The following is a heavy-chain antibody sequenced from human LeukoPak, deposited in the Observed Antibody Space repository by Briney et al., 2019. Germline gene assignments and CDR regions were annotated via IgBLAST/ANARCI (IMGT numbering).Heavy chain of an antibody. J-gene: IGHJ6*02. D-gene: IGHD6-13*01. Sequence: SETLSLTCTVSGGSISSYYWSWIRQPPGKGLEWIGYIYYSGSTNYNPSLKSRVTISVDTSKNQFSLKLSSVTAADTAVYYCARDSPDIYSSSWYTDRPIWYYGMDVWGQGTTVTVSS. V-gene: IGHV4-59*01. CDR1: GGSISSYY. CDR3: ARDSPDIYSSSWYTDRPIWYYGMDV. CDR2: IYYSGST.